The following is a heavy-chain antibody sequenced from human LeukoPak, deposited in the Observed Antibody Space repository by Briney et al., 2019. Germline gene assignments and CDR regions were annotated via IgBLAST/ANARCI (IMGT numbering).Heavy chain of an antibody. D-gene: IGHD3-22*01. Sequence: ASVKVSCKASGYTFTGYYMHWVRQAPGQGLEWMGWSNPNSGGTNYAQKFQGRVTMTRDTSISTAYMELSRLRSDDTAVYYCAKDRAYYSDSSGYYLVRAYDYWGQGTLVTVSS. CDR3: AKDRAYYSDSSGYYLVRAYDY. CDR2: SNPNSGGT. J-gene: IGHJ4*02. V-gene: IGHV1-2*02. CDR1: GYTFTGYY.